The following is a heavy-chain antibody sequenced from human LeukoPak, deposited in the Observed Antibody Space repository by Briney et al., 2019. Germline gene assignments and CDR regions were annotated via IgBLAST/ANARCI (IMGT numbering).Heavy chain of an antibody. CDR2: IYPGDSDT. Sequence: GESLKASCKGSGYTFTSYWIAWVRQMPGKGLEWMGIIYPGDSDTRYSPSFQGQVTISADKSISTAYLQWSSLKASDTAMYYCARHSGSSVYNWFDPWGQGTLVTVSS. CDR1: GYTFTSYW. J-gene: IGHJ5*02. V-gene: IGHV5-51*01. D-gene: IGHD6-6*01. CDR3: ARHSGSSVYNWFDP.